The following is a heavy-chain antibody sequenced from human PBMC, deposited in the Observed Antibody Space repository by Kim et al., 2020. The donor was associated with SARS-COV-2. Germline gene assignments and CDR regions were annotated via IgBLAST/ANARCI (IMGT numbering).Heavy chain of an antibody. CDR1: GFTFSTYS. D-gene: IGHD2-21*02. Sequence: GGSLRLSCAASGFTFSTYSMNWVRQAPGKGLEWVSYISSSSSTIYYADSVRGRFTISRDNAKNSLYLQMNSLRDEDTAVYYCARSLGGGDCYWGQGTLVTVSP. CDR2: ISSSSSTI. V-gene: IGHV3-48*02. CDR3: ARSLGGGDCY. J-gene: IGHJ4*02.